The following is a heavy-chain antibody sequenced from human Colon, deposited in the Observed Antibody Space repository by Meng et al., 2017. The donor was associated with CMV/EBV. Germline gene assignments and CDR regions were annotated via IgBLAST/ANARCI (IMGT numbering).Heavy chain of an antibody. CDR3: ARSGTYCSNTACYAFDS. D-gene: IGHD2-2*01. V-gene: IGHV4-59*01. CDR2: VHHSGTT. Sequence: SETLSLTCTVSGASMSSFSWNWVRLTPGKGLEWLAHVHHSGTTDYSPPLKSRLTASVDTSKRQLSLHLNSVTAADTAVYYCARSGTYCSNTACYAFDSWGPGTPVTVSS. CDR1: GASMSSFS. J-gene: IGHJ4*02.